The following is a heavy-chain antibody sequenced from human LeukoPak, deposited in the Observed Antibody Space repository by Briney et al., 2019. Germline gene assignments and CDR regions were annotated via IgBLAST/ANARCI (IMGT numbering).Heavy chain of an antibody. CDR2: IWYDGSNR. V-gene: IGHV3-33*01. D-gene: IGHD3-9*01. CDR1: GFTFSSYD. Sequence: GGSLRLSCAASGFTFSSYDMHWVRQAPGKGLEWVAVIWYDGSNRYYADSVKGRFTISRDNSKSTLFLQMNSPRAEDTAVYYCARGGRNFDWLSLTSGWFDPWGQGTLDTVSS. CDR3: ARGGRNFDWLSLTSGWFDP. J-gene: IGHJ5*02.